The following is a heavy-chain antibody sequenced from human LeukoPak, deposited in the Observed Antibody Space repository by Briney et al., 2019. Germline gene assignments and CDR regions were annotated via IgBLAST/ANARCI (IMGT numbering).Heavy chain of an antibody. Sequence: GGSLGLSWAASGFTFNTYEMSWVRQAPGKGLEWVATILANSRGATYYADSVKGRFIVSRDSSQKTLFLRMNRLRVEDTAIYYCAELKGRINWFDPWGQGTLVTVSS. CDR2: ILANSRGAT. CDR1: GFTFNTYE. CDR3: AELKGRINWFDP. J-gene: IGHJ5*02. V-gene: IGHV3-23*01.